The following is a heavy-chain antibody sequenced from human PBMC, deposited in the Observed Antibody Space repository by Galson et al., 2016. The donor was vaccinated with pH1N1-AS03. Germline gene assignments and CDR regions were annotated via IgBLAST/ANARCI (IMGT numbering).Heavy chain of an antibody. CDR3: ARQGDMNDFWSDLYHDPFDV. D-gene: IGHD3-3*01. J-gene: IGHJ3*01. CDR1: GGFVKFTY. Sequence: LSLTCTVSGGFVKFTYWSWLRQSPGKGLEWLGYTSHSGTTVYNPSLESRLTISVDRSLNQFSLSLGSVTAADTAVCYCARQGDMNDFWSDLYHDPFDVWGQGTSVIVSS. CDR2: TSHSGTT. V-gene: IGHV4-59*08.